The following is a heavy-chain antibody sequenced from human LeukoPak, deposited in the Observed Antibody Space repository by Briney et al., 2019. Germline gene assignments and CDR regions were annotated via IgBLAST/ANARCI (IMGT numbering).Heavy chain of an antibody. J-gene: IGHJ4*02. Sequence: ASVKVSCKASGGTFSSYAISWVRQAPGQGLEWMGGIIPIFGTANYAQKFQGRVTITTDESTSTAYMELSILRSEDTAVYYCASSPLYDFWSGYYKGGLGYWGQGTLVTVSS. V-gene: IGHV1-69*05. D-gene: IGHD3-3*01. CDR2: IIPIFGTA. CDR1: GGTFSSYA. CDR3: ASSPLYDFWSGYYKGGLGY.